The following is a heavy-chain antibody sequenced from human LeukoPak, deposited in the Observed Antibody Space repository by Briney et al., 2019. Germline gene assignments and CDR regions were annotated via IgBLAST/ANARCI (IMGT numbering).Heavy chain of an antibody. Sequence: SQTLSLTCTVSGDSISAGNYYWSWIRQPAGKGLEWAGRAYDTGSTWHSPSLKNRVTISIDTSRNQFSLTLNSVTAADTAVYFCARIVGSEGYSSGWYDYWGPGILVTVSS. CDR3: ARIVGSEGYSSGWYDY. CDR1: GDSISAGNYY. J-gene: IGHJ4*02. CDR2: AYDTGST. V-gene: IGHV4-61*02. D-gene: IGHD6-19*01.